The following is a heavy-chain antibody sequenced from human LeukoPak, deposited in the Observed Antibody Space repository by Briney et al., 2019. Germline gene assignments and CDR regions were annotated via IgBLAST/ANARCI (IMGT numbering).Heavy chain of an antibody. CDR2: ISSSGSTI. J-gene: IGHJ4*02. V-gene: IGHV3-48*01. D-gene: IGHD6-13*01. CDR3: ARDNMAAAALGY. Sequence: GGSLRLSCAASGFTFSSYSMNWVRQAPGKGLEWVSYISSSGSTIDNADSVKGRFTISRDNAKNSLYLQMNSLRAEDTAVYYCARDNMAAAALGYWGQGTLVTVSS. CDR1: GFTFSSYS.